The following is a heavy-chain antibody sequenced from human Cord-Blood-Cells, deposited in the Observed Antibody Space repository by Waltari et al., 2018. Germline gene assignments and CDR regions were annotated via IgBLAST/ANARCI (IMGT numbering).Heavy chain of an antibody. CDR2: INAYNGNT. D-gene: IGHD6-6*01. CDR1: GYTFTSYG. CDR3: ARDHRGQLVYYYYGMDV. J-gene: IGHJ6*02. V-gene: IGHV1-18*01. Sequence: QVQLVQSGAEVKKPGASVKVSCKASGYTFTSYGISWVRQAPGQGLEWMGWINAYNGNTNYAQKLQGRVTMTTDTATSTAYMELRSLRSDDTAVYYCARDHRGQLVYYYYGMDVWGQGTTVTVSS.